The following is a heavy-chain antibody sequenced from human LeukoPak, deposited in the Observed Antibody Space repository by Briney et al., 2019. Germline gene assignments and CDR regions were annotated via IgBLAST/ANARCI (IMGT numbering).Heavy chain of an antibody. CDR1: GFTFAMYA. D-gene: IGHD3-3*01. Sequence: PGGSLRLSCAASGFTFAMYAMSWVRQAPGKGLEWVSGVSGSGGFTYYADSVKGRFTISRDNSKNTLYMQMSSLRAEDTALYYCAKDPYSDFWSGYYFFDYWGQGTLATVSS. J-gene: IGHJ4*02. V-gene: IGHV3-23*01. CDR2: VSGSGGFT. CDR3: AKDPYSDFWSGYYFFDY.